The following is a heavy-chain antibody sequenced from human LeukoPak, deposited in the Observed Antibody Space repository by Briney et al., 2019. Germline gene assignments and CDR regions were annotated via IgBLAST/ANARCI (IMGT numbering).Heavy chain of an antibody. CDR3: ARGMQLVRYNWFDP. Sequence: PSETLSLTCAVYGGSFSGYYWSWIRQPPGKGLGWIGEINHSGSTNYNPSLKSRVTISVDTSKNQFSLKLSSVTAADTAVYYCARGMQLVRYNWFDPWGQGTLVTVSS. CDR2: INHSGST. CDR1: GGSFSGYY. V-gene: IGHV4-34*01. J-gene: IGHJ5*02. D-gene: IGHD6-6*01.